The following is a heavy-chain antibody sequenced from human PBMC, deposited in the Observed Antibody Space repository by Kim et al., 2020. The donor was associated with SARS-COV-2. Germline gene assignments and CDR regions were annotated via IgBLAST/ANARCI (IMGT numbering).Heavy chain of an antibody. Sequence: GGSLRLSCAASGFTLSSYWMHWVRQAPGKGLVWVSRINGDGSDISYVDSVKGRFTISRDNAKNTLYLQMNSLRVEDTAVYYCARVWHIADYWGQGTLVTVSS. CDR2: INGDGSDI. CDR3: ARVWHIADY. J-gene: IGHJ4*02. CDR1: GFTLSSYW. D-gene: IGHD2-21*01. V-gene: IGHV3-74*01.